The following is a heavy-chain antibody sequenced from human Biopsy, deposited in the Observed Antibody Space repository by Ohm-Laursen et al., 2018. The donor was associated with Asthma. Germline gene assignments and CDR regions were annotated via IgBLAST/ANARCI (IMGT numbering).Heavy chain of an antibody. Sequence: SLRFSCAAPGFTFDNYTMHWVRQAPGKGLEWVTIISYDGRNTYYADSVEGRFTISRDNSKNTLFLQMSSLRPEDTAVYYCARGGLHYYEYYGMDVWGQGTTVTVSS. D-gene: IGHD2-21*02. J-gene: IGHJ6*02. CDR1: GFTFDNYT. CDR2: ISYDGRNT. CDR3: ARGGLHYYEYYGMDV. V-gene: IGHV3-30*04.